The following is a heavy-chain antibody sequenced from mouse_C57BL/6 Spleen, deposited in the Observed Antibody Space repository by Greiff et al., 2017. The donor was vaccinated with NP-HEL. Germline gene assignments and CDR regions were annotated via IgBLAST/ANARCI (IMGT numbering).Heavy chain of an antibody. V-gene: IGHV1-55*01. J-gene: IGHJ2*01. CDR2: IYPGSGST. CDR3: ARSNDDCLYYFDY. D-gene: IGHD2-4*01. Sequence: QVQLQQSGAELVKPGASVKMSCKASGYTFTSYWITWVKQRPGQGLEWIGDIYPGSGSTNYNEKFKSKATLTVDTSSSTAYMQLSSLTSEDSAVYYCARSNDDCLYYFDYWGQGTTLTVSS. CDR1: GYTFTSYW.